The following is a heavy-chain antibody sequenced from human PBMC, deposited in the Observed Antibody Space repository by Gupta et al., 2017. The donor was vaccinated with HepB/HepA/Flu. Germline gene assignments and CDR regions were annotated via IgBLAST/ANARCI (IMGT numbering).Heavy chain of an antibody. V-gene: IGHV1-69*04. D-gene: IGHD6-13*01. J-gene: IGHJ4*02. Sequence: QVQLVQSGAEVKKPGSSVKVSCKASGGTFSSYAISWVRQAPGQGLEWMGRIIPILGIANYAQKFQGRVTITADKSTSTAYMELSSLRSEDTAVYYCARVNRRRLGSWYGGDFDYWGQGTLVTVSS. CDR2: IIPILGIA. CDR1: GGTFSSYA. CDR3: ARVNRRRLGSWYGGDFDY.